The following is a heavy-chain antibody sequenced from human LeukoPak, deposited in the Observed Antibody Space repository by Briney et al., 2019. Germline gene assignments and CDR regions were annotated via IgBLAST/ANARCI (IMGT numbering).Heavy chain of an antibody. CDR3: ARRGLKYFDY. D-gene: IGHD2-21*01. V-gene: IGHV4-34*01. CDR1: GGSFSGYY. Sequence: PSETLSLTCAVYGGSFSGYYWSWIRQPPGKGLEWIGEINHSGSTNYNPSLKSRVTLSVDTSKNQFSLKLSSVTAADTAVYYCARRGLKYFDYWGQGTLVTVSS. CDR2: INHSGST. J-gene: IGHJ4*02.